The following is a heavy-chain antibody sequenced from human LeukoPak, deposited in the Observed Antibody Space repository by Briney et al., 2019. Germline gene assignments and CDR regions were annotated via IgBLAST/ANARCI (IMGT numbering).Heavy chain of an antibody. CDR1: EFTLRGYW. CDR3: AKGLERESRLDS. Sequence: GGSLRLSCTGSEFTLRGYWMHWVRQAPGKGLEWLSHITEEGTSVSYADSVKGRFTISRDNSKNTLYLQMNSLRAEDTALYYCAKGLERESRLDSWGQGTLVTVSS. J-gene: IGHJ4*02. CDR2: ITEEGTSV. V-gene: IGHV3-74*03. D-gene: IGHD1-1*01.